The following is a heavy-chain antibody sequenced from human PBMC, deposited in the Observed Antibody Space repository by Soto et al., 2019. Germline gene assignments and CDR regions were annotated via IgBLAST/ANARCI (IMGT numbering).Heavy chain of an antibody. J-gene: IGHJ6*02. V-gene: IGHV3-23*01. CDR1: GFPFINYA. CDR2: ISGSGGST. Sequence: PGGSLRLSCAASGFPFINYAMSWVRQAPGKGLEWVSAISGSGGSTYYADSVNGRFTISRDNTKNTLYLQMNSLRADDTAVYYCAKVHYYDGSGSYHYYGMDVWGQGTTVTVS. CDR3: AKVHYYDGSGSYHYYGMDV. D-gene: IGHD3-22*01.